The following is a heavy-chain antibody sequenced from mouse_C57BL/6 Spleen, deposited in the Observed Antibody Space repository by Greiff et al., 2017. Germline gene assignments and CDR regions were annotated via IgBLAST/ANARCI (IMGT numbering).Heavy chain of an antibody. J-gene: IGHJ1*03. V-gene: IGHV1-84*01. D-gene: IGHD1-1*01. Sequence: QVQLQQSGPELVKPGASVKISCKASGYTFTDYYITWVKQRPGQGLEWIGWIYTGSGITKYNEKFKVQATWTVDTSSRTAYMLLSSLTSEDSAVNVCARAPILRGWYFDVWGTGTTVTVSS. CDR1: GYTFTDYY. CDR3: ARAPILRGWYFDV. CDR2: IYTGSGIT.